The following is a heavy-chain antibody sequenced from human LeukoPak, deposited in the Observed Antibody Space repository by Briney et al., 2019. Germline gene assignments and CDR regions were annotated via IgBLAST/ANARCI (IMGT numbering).Heavy chain of an antibody. J-gene: IGHJ4*02. D-gene: IGHD3-22*01. V-gene: IGHV1-2*02. CDR2: INPNSGGT. CDR1: GYTFTGYY. Sequence: ASVKVSCKASGYTFTGYYMHWVRQAPGQGLEWMGWINPNSGGTNYAQKFQGRVTMTRDTSISTAYMELSRLRSDDTAVYYCARGGHYYDSSGYYPYWGQGTLVTVSS. CDR3: ARGGHYYDSSGYYPY.